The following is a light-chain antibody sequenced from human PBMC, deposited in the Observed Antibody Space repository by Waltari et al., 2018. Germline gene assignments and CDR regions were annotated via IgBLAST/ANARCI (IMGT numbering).Light chain of an antibody. J-gene: IGKJ1*01. V-gene: IGKV1-5*03. CDR2: KAS. CDR3: QQYNSYSWT. Sequence: DIQMTQSPSTLSASVGDRVIITCRASQTISSSLAWYQQKPGKVPKLLIYKASNLESGVPSRFSCSGSGTEFTLIISSLQPDDFATYYCQQYNSYSWTFGQGTKVDIK. CDR1: QTISSS.